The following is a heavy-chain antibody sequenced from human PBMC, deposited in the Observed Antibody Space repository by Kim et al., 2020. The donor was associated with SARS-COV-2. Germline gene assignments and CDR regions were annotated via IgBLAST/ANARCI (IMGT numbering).Heavy chain of an antibody. CDR3: ARGVRYYYGSGSYDIDP. Sequence: SETLSLTCAVYGGSFSGYYWSWIRQPPGKGLEWIGEINHSGSTNYNPSLKSRVTISVDTSKNQFSLKLSSVTAADTAVYYCARGVRYYYGSGSYDIDPWG. J-gene: IGHJ5*02. CDR1: GGSFSGYY. CDR2: INHSGST. D-gene: IGHD3-10*01. V-gene: IGHV4-34*01.